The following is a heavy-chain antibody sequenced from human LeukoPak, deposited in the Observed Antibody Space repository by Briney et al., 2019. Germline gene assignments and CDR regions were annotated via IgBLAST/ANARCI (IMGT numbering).Heavy chain of an antibody. CDR3: ARDRDSRNYFDY. D-gene: IGHD2-15*01. CDR2: IKQDGSEK. CDR1: GFTFSSYW. V-gene: IGHV3-7*01. J-gene: IGHJ4*02. Sequence: GALRLSCAASGFTFSSYWMSWVRQAPGKGLEWVANIKQDGSEKYYVDSVKGRFTISRDNAKNSLYLQMNSLRAEDTAVYYCARDRDSRNYFDYWGQGTLVTVSS.